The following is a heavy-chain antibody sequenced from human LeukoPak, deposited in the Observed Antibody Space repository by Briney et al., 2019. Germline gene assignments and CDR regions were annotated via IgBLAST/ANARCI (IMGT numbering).Heavy chain of an antibody. CDR2: ISSSGRTI. CDR1: GFAFSSYE. CDR3: ASYGGSSSRIDY. V-gene: IGHV3-48*03. Sequence: QTGGSLRLSCAASGFAFSSYEMNWVRQASGKGLEWVSYISSSGRTIYYADSVKGRFTISRDNAKNSLYLQMNSLRAEDTAVYYCASYGGSSSRIDYWGQGTLVTVSS. J-gene: IGHJ4*02. D-gene: IGHD6-6*01.